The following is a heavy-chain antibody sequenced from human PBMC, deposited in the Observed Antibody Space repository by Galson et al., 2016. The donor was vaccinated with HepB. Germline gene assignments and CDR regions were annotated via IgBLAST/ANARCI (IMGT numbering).Heavy chain of an antibody. Sequence: PALVKPTQTLTLTCTFSGFSLSTSGMCVSWIRQSPGKALEWLALIDWDDDKYYSTSLKTRLTISKDTSKNQVVLTMTNMDPVDTATYYCTRLLAYCGGDCYSSFDGWGQGTLVTVSA. J-gene: IGHJ4*02. CDR3: TRLLAYCGGDCYSSFDG. D-gene: IGHD2-21*02. CDR2: IDWDDDK. V-gene: IGHV2-70*01. CDR1: GFSLSTSGMC.